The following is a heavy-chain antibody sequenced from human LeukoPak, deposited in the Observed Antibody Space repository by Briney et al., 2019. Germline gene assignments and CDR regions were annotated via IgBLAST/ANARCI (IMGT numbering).Heavy chain of an antibody. CDR3: ARGADGVSSNSRGWFDP. J-gene: IGHJ5*02. CDR1: GFTFDDYG. V-gene: IGHV3-21*01. Sequence: PGGSLRLSCAASGFTFDDYGMSWVRQAPGKGLEWVSSISSGSDYIYYADSVRGRFTISRDNAKNSLYLQMNSLRAEDTAVYSCARGADGVSSNSRGWFDPWGQGTLVTVSS. D-gene: IGHD2-15*01. CDR2: ISSGSDYI.